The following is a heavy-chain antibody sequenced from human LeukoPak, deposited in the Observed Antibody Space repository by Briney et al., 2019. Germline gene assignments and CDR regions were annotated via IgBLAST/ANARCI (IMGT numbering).Heavy chain of an antibody. J-gene: IGHJ4*02. CDR2: IYYIGST. V-gene: IGHV4-59*12. CDR3: ARAEYYYDSSGYSDY. D-gene: IGHD3-22*01. CDR1: GGSMSHYY. Sequence: NPSETLSLTCTVSGGSMSHYYWSWIRQPPGKGLEWIGYIYYIGSTNYNPSFKSRVTISVDTSKNQFSLKLSSVTAADTAVYYCARAEYYYDSSGYSDYWGQGTLVTVSS.